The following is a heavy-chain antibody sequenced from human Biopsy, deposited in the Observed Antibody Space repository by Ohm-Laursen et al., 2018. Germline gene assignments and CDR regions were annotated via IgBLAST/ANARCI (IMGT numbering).Heavy chain of an antibody. V-gene: IGHV1-46*01. CDR2: INPSGSTT. Sequence: LVKVSCKASGYSFTSYYMHWVRQAPGQGLEWMGMINPSGSTTSYPQIFQGRVTMTRDTSKSTVYMELSSLRPADTAVYFCARNTGWYGDLYYFDYWGQGTLVTVSS. CDR1: GYSFTSYY. J-gene: IGHJ4*02. D-gene: IGHD6-19*01. CDR3: ARNTGWYGDLYYFDY.